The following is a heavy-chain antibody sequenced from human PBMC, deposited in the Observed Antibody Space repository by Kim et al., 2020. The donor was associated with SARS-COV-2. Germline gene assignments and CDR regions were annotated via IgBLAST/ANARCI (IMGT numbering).Heavy chain of an antibody. J-gene: IGHJ4*02. CDR2: SGGTT. D-gene: IGHD2-15*01. V-gene: IGHV3-23*01. Sequence: SGGTTYYADSLNGRFTISGDNSKFTLYLEMNSLRAEEAAVYYCAKGRAANWGQGTLVTVSS. CDR3: AKGRAAN.